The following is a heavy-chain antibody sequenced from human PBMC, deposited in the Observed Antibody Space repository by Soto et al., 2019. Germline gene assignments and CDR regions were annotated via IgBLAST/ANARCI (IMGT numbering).Heavy chain of an antibody. D-gene: IGHD2-2*01. V-gene: IGHV1-18*04. CDR3: ARERAVVPAAAYYYYGMDV. CDR2: ISAYNGNT. Sequence: ASVKVSCTASWDTFTSCGISWVRQSPEQALEWMGLISAYNGNTNYAQKLQGRVTMTTDTSTSTAYMELSSLRSDDTAGHSCARERAVVPAAAYYYYGMDVWGQGTTVTVCS. J-gene: IGHJ6*02. CDR1: WDTFTSCG.